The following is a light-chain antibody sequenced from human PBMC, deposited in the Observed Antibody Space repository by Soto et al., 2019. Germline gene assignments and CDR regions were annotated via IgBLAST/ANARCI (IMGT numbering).Light chain of an antibody. CDR3: AAWDDSLNGSYV. V-gene: IGLV1-44*01. Sequence: QSVLTQPPSASGTPGQRVTISCSGSSSNIGSNTVNWYQQLPGTAPKLLIYSNNQRPSGVPDRFSGSKSGTSASLAISGLQSEDEADYYCAAWDDSLNGSYVFGTRTKVTV. J-gene: IGLJ1*01. CDR2: SNN. CDR1: SSNIGSNT.